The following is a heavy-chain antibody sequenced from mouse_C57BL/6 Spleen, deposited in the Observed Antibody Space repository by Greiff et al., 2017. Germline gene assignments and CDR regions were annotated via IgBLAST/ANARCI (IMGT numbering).Heavy chain of an antibody. CDR1: GYPFIEYT. V-gene: IGHV1-62-2*01. J-gene: IGHJ4*01. CDR3: AIHIDSSGYLRPYAMDY. Sequence: QVQLQQSGAELVKPGASVKLSCKASGYPFIEYTIHWVKQRSGQGLEWIGWFYPGSGSIKYNEKFKDKATLTADKSSSTVYMELSRLTSEDSAVYFCAIHIDSSGYLRPYAMDYWGQGTTVTVSS. CDR2: FYPGSGSI. D-gene: IGHD3-2*02.